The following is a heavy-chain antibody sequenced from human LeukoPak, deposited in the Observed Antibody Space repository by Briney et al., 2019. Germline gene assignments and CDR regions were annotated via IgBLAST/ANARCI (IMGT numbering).Heavy chain of an antibody. Sequence: PSETLSLTCTVSGGSISSSSYYWGWIRQPPGKGLEWIGSIYYSGSTYYNPSLKSRVTISVDTSKNQFSLKLSSVTAADTAVYYCARKGVCSGGSCYRTYNWFDPWGQGTLVTVSS. D-gene: IGHD2-15*01. V-gene: IGHV4-39*01. J-gene: IGHJ5*02. CDR1: GGSISSSSYY. CDR3: ARKGVCSGGSCYRTYNWFDP. CDR2: IYYSGST.